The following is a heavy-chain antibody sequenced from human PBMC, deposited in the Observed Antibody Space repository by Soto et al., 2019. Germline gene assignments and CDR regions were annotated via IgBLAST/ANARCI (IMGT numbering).Heavy chain of an antibody. Sequence: ASVKVSCKASGYTFTSYGISWVRQAPGQGLEWMGWISAYNGNTNYAQKLQGRVTMTTDTSTSTAYMELRSLRSDDTAVYYCGRCSGGRCYFNHFDYWGQGTLVTVPS. CDR3: GRCSGGRCYFNHFDY. CDR1: GYTFTSYG. V-gene: IGHV1-18*01. J-gene: IGHJ4*02. CDR2: ISAYNGNT. D-gene: IGHD2-15*01.